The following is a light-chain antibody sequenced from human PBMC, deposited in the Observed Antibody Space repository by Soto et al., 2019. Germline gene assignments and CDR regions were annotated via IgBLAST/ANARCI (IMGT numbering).Light chain of an antibody. V-gene: IGLV2-14*01. J-gene: IGLJ1*01. CDR1: SSDVGGYNY. Sequence: QSVLTQPASVSGSPGQSITISCTGTSSDVGGYNYVSWYQQHPGKVPKLMIYDVSNRPSGVSNRFSGSKSGNTASLTISGLQAEDGADYYCSSYTSSSIYVLGTGTKVTVL. CDR3: SSYTSSSIYV. CDR2: DVS.